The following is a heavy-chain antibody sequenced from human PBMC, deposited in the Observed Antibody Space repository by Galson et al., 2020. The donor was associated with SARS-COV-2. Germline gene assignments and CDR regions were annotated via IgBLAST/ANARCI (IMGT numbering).Heavy chain of an antibody. CDR2: IHTASSNT. D-gene: IGHD1-26*01. V-gene: IGHV3-30*02. Sequence: GESLKTPCAASGFTFTTFGMHWVRQAPGKVLEWLSFIHTASSNTYYSDSVKGRFTISRDNSRNSLFLQLNSLRAEDTAVYYCAKAIGPFYYGMDVWGQGTTVFVCS. CDR3: AKAIGPFYYGMDV. CDR1: GFTFTTFG. J-gene: IGHJ6*02.